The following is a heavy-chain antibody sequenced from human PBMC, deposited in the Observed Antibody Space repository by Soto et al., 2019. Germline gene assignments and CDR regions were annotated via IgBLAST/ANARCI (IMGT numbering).Heavy chain of an antibody. Sequence: GGSLRLSCAASGFTFSNYDMHWVRQVTGKGLEWVSTIGTAGETYYAYSAKGRFTISRDNSKNTLYLQMDGLRVDDTAVYYCVKDWTGNKCPCMDVWGQGTTVTVSS. D-gene: IGHD2-8*02. CDR1: GFTFSNYD. J-gene: IGHJ6*02. V-gene: IGHV3-13*01. CDR2: IGTAGET. CDR3: VKDWTGNKCPCMDV.